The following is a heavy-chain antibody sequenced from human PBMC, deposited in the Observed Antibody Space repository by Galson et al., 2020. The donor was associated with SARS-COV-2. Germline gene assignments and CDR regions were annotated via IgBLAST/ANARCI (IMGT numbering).Heavy chain of an antibody. D-gene: IGHD3-22*01. Sequence: PGGSLRLSCAASGFTFSSYSMNWVRQAPGKGLEWVSYISSSSSTIYYADSVKGRFTISRDNAKNSLYLQMNSLRDEDTAVYYCARDDAHYYEGYFDYWGQGTLVTVSS. CDR2: ISSSSSTI. V-gene: IGHV3-48*02. CDR1: GFTFSSYS. CDR3: ARDDAHYYEGYFDY. J-gene: IGHJ4*02.